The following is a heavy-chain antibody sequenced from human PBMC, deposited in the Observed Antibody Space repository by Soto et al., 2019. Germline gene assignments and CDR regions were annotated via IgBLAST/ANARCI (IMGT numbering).Heavy chain of an antibody. CDR2: IIPIIGTA. V-gene: IGHV1-69*06. Sequence: QVQLVQSGAEVKKPGSSVKVSCKASGGTFSSYAISWVRQAPGQGLEWMGGIIPIIGTANYAQKFQGRVTIAADKSTSTAYMELSSLRSEDTAVYYCASRDRIAVAGEYFQHWGQGTLVTVSS. J-gene: IGHJ1*01. D-gene: IGHD6-19*01. CDR3: ASRDRIAVAGEYFQH. CDR1: GGTFSSYA.